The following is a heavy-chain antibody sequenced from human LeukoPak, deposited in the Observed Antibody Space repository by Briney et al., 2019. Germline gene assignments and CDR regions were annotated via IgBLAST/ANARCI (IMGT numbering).Heavy chain of an antibody. V-gene: IGHV4-59*01. D-gene: IGHD5-18*01. Sequence: PSETLSLTCTVSGGSISSYYWSWIRQPPGKGLEWIGYIYYSGSTNYNPSLKSRVTISVDTSKNQFSLKLSSVTAADTAVSYCAGIQTYGGKGYFDNGGQGTLVTVSS. J-gene: IGHJ4*02. CDR1: GGSISSYY. CDR2: IYYSGST. CDR3: AGIQTYGGKGYFDN.